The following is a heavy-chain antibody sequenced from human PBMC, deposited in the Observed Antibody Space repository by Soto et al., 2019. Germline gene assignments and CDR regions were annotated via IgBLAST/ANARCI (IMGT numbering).Heavy chain of an antibody. J-gene: IGHJ4*02. D-gene: IGHD5-18*01. CDR2: IYYTGST. Sequence: QLQLQESGPGLVKPSETLSVTCTVSGGSISSSSYYWGWIRQPPGKGLEWIGSIYYTGSTYYNPPIKSRVTISVDTSKNQFSLKLSSVTAADSSVYYCARLRGNSYGHIDYWGQGTLVTVSS. CDR3: ARLRGNSYGHIDY. CDR1: GGSISSSSYY. V-gene: IGHV4-39*01.